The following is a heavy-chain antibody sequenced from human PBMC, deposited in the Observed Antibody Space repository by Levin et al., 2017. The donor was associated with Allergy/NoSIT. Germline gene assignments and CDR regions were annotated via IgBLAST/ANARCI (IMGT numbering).Heavy chain of an antibody. CDR1: GFTFSDYY. CDR3: ARFGAGSNYVPHPYYYYYGMDV. J-gene: IGHJ6*02. V-gene: IGHV3-11*01. Sequence: PGGSLRLSCAASGFTFSDYYMSWIRQAPGKGLEWVSYISSSGSTIYYADSVKGRFTISRDNAKNSLYLQMNSLRAEDTAVYYCARFGAGSNYVPHPYYYYYGMDVWGQGTTVTVSS. D-gene: IGHD4-11*01. CDR2: ISSSGSTI.